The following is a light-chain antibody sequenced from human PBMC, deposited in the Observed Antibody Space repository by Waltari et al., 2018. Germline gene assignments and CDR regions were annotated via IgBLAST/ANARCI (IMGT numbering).Light chain of an antibody. CDR2: GAS. Sequence: EIVLTQSPGTLSLSPGERATLSCRASQSVSRTLAWYQQKPGQAPKLLIYGASIRATGIPDRFTGSGSGTDFSLTISSLEPEDCAVYYCQQRFDWPLTFGGGTKVEIK. CDR1: QSVSRT. J-gene: IGKJ4*01. CDR3: QQRFDWPLT. V-gene: IGKV3-11*01.